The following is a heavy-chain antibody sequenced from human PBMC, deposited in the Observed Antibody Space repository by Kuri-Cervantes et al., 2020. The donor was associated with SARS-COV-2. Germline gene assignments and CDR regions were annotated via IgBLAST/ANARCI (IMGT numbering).Heavy chain of an antibody. D-gene: IGHD2-2*01. CDR3: ALRYCSSTSCRDQGYFQH. Sequence: LKISCAASGFTFSTYWMSWVRQAPGKGLEWVANIKRDGSEKYYVDSVKGRFTISRDNSKNTLYLQMNSLRAEDTAVYYCALRYCSSTSCRDQGYFQHWGQGTLVTVSS. CDR2: IKRDGSEK. V-gene: IGHV3-7*03. J-gene: IGHJ1*01. CDR1: GFTFSTYW.